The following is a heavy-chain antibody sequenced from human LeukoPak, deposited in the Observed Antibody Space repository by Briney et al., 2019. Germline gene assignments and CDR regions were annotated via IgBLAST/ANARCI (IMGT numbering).Heavy chain of an antibody. J-gene: IGHJ5*02. CDR3: ARVSWPYNWNYVWFDP. Sequence: ASVKVSCKASGYTFTVYYMHWVRQAPGQGLEWMGWINPNSGGTNYAQKFQGRVTMTRDTSISTAYMELSRLRSDDTAVYYCARVSWPYNWNYVWFDPWGQGTLVTVSS. V-gene: IGHV1-2*02. CDR1: GYTFTVYY. CDR2: INPNSGGT. D-gene: IGHD1-7*01.